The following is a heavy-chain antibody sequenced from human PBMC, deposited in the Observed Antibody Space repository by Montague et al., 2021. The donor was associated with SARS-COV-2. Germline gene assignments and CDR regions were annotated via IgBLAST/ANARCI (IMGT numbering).Heavy chain of an antibody. CDR3: ARDRTADDYDDYETAGYSYCYGMDV. D-gene: IGHD4-17*01. J-gene: IGHJ6*02. Sequence: SETLSLTCAVYGGSFSGYYWSWIRQPPGKGLEWIGQIHHTGSTIYKPSLKSRVTISEDTSKNQFSLKLSSVTAADTAVYYCARDRTADDYDDYETAGYSYCYGMDVWGQGTTVTVSS. CDR1: GGSFSGYY. V-gene: IGHV4-34*01. CDR2: IHHTGST.